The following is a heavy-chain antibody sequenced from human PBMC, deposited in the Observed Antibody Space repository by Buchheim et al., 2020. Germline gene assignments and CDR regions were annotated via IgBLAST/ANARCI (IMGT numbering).Heavy chain of an antibody. Sequence: QVQLVESGGGVVQPGRSLRLSCAASGFTFSTYAMHWVRQAPGKGLEWVAVISYDGSNQDYADSVKGRFTISRDNSKNTLYLQMNSLRPEDTAVYYCARGGYCSSASCWYFDYWGQGT. CDR1: GFTFSTYA. CDR2: ISYDGSNQ. V-gene: IGHV3-30-3*01. J-gene: IGHJ4*02. D-gene: IGHD2-2*01. CDR3: ARGGYCSSASCWYFDY.